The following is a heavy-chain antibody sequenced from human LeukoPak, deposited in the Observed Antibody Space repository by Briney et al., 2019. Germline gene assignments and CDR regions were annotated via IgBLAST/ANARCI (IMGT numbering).Heavy chain of an antibody. Sequence: ASVKVSCKASGYTFTGYYMHWVRQAPGQGLEWMGIINPSGGSTSYAQKFQGRVTMTRDTSTSTVYMELSSLRSEDTAVYYCARDMERWLQADYWGQGTLVTVSS. V-gene: IGHV1-46*01. CDR1: GYTFTGYY. CDR3: ARDMERWLQADY. J-gene: IGHJ4*02. D-gene: IGHD5-24*01. CDR2: INPSGGST.